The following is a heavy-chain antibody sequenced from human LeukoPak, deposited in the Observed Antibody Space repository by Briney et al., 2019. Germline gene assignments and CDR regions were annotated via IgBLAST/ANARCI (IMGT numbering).Heavy chain of an antibody. CDR2: IMPLFGTA. J-gene: IGHJ5*02. V-gene: IGHV1-69*05. CDR1: GGTFNNSA. CDR3: ARDVHGDYGSGWFDP. D-gene: IGHD4-17*01. Sequence: SVKVSCKTSGGTFNNSAISWVRQAPGQGLEWLGGIMPLFGTAGYAQKFQGRVTITKDESTRTVYLELTSPTSDDTAVYYCARDVHGDYGSGWFDPWGQGTLVSVTS.